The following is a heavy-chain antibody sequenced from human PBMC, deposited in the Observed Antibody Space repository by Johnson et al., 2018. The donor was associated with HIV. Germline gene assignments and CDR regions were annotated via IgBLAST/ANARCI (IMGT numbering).Heavy chain of an antibody. V-gene: IGHV3-30-3*01. CDR3: ARTEMITFGGVIVLGGAFDI. J-gene: IGHJ3*02. Sequence: QVQLVESGGDVVQPGGSLRLSCAASGFTFSSYAMHWVRQAPGKGLEWVAVISYDGSNKYYADPVKGRFTISRDNSKNTLYLQMNSLRAEDTAVYYCARTEMITFGGVIVLGGAFDIWGQGTMVTVSS. D-gene: IGHD3-16*02. CDR1: GFTFSSYA. CDR2: ISYDGSNK.